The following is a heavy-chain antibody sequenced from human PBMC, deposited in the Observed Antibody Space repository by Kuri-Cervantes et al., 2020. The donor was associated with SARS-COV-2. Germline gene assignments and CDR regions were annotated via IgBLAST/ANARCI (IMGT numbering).Heavy chain of an antibody. Sequence: GSLRLSCAVYGGSFSGYYWSWIRQPQGKGLEWIGEINQSGSTKYNPALKSQVTISVDTSKNQFSLKLSSVNAAETAVYFCAREEYYYDSGGAVYFDYWGQGILVTVSS. V-gene: IGHV4-34*01. D-gene: IGHD3-22*01. CDR3: AREEYYYDSGGAVYFDY. J-gene: IGHJ4*02. CDR2: INQSGST. CDR1: GGSFSGYY.